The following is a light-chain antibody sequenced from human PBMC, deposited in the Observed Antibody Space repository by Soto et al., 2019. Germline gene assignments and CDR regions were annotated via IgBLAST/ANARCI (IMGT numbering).Light chain of an antibody. CDR1: SSNIGAGYE. CDR3: QSYDSSLSGYV. CDR2: ENN. V-gene: IGLV1-40*01. Sequence: QSVLTQPPSVSEAPGQRVTISCTGSSSNIGAGYEAHWYQQVPGTAPKLLIYENNNQPSGVPDRFSGSKSGTSASLAITGLQAEDEAEYYGQSYDSSLSGYVFGTGTKLTVL. J-gene: IGLJ1*01.